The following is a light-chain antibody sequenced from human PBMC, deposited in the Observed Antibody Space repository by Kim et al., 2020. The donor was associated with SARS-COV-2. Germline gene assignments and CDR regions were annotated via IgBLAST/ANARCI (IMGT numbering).Light chain of an antibody. J-gene: IGKJ2*01. Sequence: ASVGDRVTITCQASQDIRNYLNWYQQKPEKAPKLLIYDASNLETGVPSRFSGSGSSTHFTFTISSLQPEDIATYYCQQYDNLPPYTFGQGTKLEIK. V-gene: IGKV1-33*01. CDR3: QQYDNLPPYT. CDR1: QDIRNY. CDR2: DAS.